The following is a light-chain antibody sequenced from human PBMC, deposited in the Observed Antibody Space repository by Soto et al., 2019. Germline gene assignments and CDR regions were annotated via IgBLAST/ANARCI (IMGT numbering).Light chain of an antibody. CDR3: GTGDSSLSPVG. V-gene: IGLV1-51*01. J-gene: IGLJ2*01. CDR1: RSNIGNNY. Sequence: QSVLTQPPSVSAAPGQKVTISCSGSRSNIGNNYVSWYQQLPGTAPKLVIYDNNKRPSGIPDRFSGSKSGSSATLVITGLQTGDEADYYCGTGDSSLSPVGFGGGTKLTVL. CDR2: DNN.